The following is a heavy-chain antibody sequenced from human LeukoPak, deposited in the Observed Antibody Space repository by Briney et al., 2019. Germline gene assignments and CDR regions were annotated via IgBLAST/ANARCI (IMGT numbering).Heavy chain of an antibody. CDR1: GGSISSYY. V-gene: IGHV4-59*08. CDR2: IYYSGST. D-gene: IGHD3-16*01. Sequence: ASETLSLTCSVSGGSISSYYWSWIRQPPGKGLEWIGYIYYSGSTNYNPSPKSRVTISVDTSKNQFSLKLSSVTAADTAVYYCARQGDMTLFDYWGQGTLVTVSS. CDR3: ARQGDMTLFDY. J-gene: IGHJ4*02.